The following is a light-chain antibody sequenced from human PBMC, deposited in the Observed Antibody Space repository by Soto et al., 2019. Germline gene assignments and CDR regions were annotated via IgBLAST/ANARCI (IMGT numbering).Light chain of an antibody. CDR2: TNN. CDR1: NSNIGSNI. CDR3: TSWDDSLNGVV. Sequence: QAVVTQPPSASGTPGQRVTISCSGSNSNIGSNIVSWYQHLPGTAPKLLIYTNNHRPSGVSDRFSGSKSDTSASLAISGLQSEDEADYYCTSWDDSLNGVVFGGGTKLTVL. J-gene: IGLJ2*01. V-gene: IGLV1-44*01.